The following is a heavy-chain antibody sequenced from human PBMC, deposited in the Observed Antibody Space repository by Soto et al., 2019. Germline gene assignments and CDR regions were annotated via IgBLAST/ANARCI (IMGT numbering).Heavy chain of an antibody. CDR3: ARDSAYSSSGTSWFNP. CDR2: ISSSGSTI. Sequence: GSLRLSCASSGFTFSDYYMSWIRQAPGKGLEWVSYISSSGSTIYYADSVKGRFTISRDNAKNSLYLQMNSLRAEDTAVYYYARDSAYSSSGTSWFNPWGQGTLVTVSS. D-gene: IGHD6-6*01. J-gene: IGHJ5*02. V-gene: IGHV3-11*01. CDR1: GFTFSDYY.